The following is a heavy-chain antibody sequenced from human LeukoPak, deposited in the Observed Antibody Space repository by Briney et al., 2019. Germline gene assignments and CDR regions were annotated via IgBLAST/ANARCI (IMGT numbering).Heavy chain of an antibody. CDR3: ARHNRPRLGAAFDI. Sequence: PSETLSLTCTVSGGSISSYYWSWIRQPPGKGLEWIGYIYYSGSTNYNPSLKSRVTISVDTSKNQFSLKLSSVTAADTAVYYCARHNRPRLGAAFDIWGQGTMVTVSS. V-gene: IGHV4-59*08. CDR2: IYYSGST. D-gene: IGHD3-9*01. CDR1: GGSISSYY. J-gene: IGHJ3*02.